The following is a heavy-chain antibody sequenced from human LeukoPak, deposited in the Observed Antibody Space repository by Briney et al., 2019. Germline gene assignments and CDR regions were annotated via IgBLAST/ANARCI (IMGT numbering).Heavy chain of an antibody. V-gene: IGHV4-34*01. CDR3: ARQKDSGTYPFDY. CDR1: GGSFSGYY. D-gene: IGHD1-26*01. CDR2: INHSGST. Sequence: PSETLSLTCAVSGGSFSGYYWSWIRQPPGTGLEWFGEINHSGSTIYNPPLKSRVTISVDTSKNQFTLKLSSVTAADTAVYYCARQKDSGTYPFDYWGQGTLVTVSS. J-gene: IGHJ4*02.